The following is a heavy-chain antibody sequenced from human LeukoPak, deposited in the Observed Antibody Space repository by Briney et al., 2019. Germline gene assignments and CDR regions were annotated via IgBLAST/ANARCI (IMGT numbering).Heavy chain of an antibody. CDR1: EFTFTTYW. V-gene: IGHV3-7*01. CDR3: ARSKFP. CDR2: IKQDGSEK. Sequence: GGSLRLSCEASEFTFTTYWMSWVRQAPGKGLEWVANIKQDGSEKYYVDSVKGRFTISRDNAKNSVYLQMNSLRAEDTAIYYCARSKFPWGQGTLVIVSP. J-gene: IGHJ5*02.